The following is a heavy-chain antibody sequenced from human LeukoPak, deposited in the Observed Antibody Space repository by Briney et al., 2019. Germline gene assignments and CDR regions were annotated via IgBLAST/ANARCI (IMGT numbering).Heavy chain of an antibody. Sequence: SVKVSCKASGGTFSSYAISWVRQAPGQGLEWMGRIIPILGIANYAQKFQGRVTITADKSTSTAYMELSSLRSEDTAVYYCARVGYSGYDYSIYYFDYWGQGTLVTVSS. CDR2: IIPILGIA. V-gene: IGHV1-69*04. D-gene: IGHD5-12*01. CDR3: ARVGYSGYDYSIYYFDY. J-gene: IGHJ4*02. CDR1: GGTFSSYA.